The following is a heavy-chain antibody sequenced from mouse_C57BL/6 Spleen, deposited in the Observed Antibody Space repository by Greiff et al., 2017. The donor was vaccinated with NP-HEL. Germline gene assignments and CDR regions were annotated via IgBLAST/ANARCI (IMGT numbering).Heavy chain of an antibody. D-gene: IGHD4-1*01. Sequence: VMLVESGPELVKPGASVKISCKASGYAFSSSWMNWVKQRPGKGLEWIGRIYPGDGDTNYNGKFKGKATLTADKSSSTAYMQLSSLTSEDSAVYYCARSGWDEAWFAYWGQGTLVTVSA. CDR1: GYAFSSSW. CDR3: ARSGWDEAWFAY. V-gene: IGHV1-82*01. CDR2: IYPGDGDT. J-gene: IGHJ3*01.